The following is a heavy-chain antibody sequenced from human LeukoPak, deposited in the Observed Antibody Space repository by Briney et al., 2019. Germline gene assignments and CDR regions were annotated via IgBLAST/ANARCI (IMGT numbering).Heavy chain of an antibody. CDR2: IYHSGST. V-gene: IGHV4-34*01. Sequence: SETLSLTCAVYGGSFSGYYWSWIRQPPGKGLERIGSIYHSGSTYYNPSLKSRVTISVDTSKNQFSLKLSSVTAADTAVYYCARLLAYCSSTSCLLPNWFDPWGQGNLVTVSS. D-gene: IGHD2-2*01. CDR3: ARLLAYCSSTSCLLPNWFDP. CDR1: GGSFSGYY. J-gene: IGHJ5*02.